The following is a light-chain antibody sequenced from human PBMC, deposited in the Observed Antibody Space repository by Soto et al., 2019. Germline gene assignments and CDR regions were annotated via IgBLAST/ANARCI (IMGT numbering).Light chain of an antibody. CDR1: SSDVGGYNY. CDR3: CSYAGSYCYV. J-gene: IGLJ1*01. Sequence: QSVLTQPRSVSGSPGQSVTISCTGTSSDVGGYNYVSWYQQHPGKAPKLMIYDVSKRPSGVPDRLSGSKSGNTASLTISGLQAEDEADYYCCSYAGSYCYVFGTGTKVTVL. V-gene: IGLV2-11*01. CDR2: DVS.